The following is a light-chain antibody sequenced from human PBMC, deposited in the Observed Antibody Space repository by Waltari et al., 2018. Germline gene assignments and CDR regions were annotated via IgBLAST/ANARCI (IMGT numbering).Light chain of an antibody. CDR1: LGIRVA. Sequence: AIQLTQSPSSLSASVGDKVTITCRASLGIRVALAWYQQKPGKAPKLLIYGASSLQSGGPSRFSGGASGSDFTLTISSLQPEDSATYYCLQDYIYPRTFGQGTKVELK. V-gene: IGKV1-6*02. CDR3: LQDYIYPRT. CDR2: GAS. J-gene: IGKJ1*01.